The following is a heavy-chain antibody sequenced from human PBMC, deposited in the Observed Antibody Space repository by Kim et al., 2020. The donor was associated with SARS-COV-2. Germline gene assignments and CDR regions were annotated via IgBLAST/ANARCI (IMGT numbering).Heavy chain of an antibody. Sequence: SVKVSCKASGFAFSSSAVQWVRQSRGQRLEWIGWIVVGSGNTNYAQKFQGRVTITRDMSTTTAFMELSSLRSEDTAVYYCVADNFTPSLQWGQGTLVTVSS. CDR2: IVVGSGNT. CDR3: VADNFTPSLQ. V-gene: IGHV1-58*01. D-gene: IGHD2-15*01. CDR1: GFAFSSSA. J-gene: IGHJ4*02.